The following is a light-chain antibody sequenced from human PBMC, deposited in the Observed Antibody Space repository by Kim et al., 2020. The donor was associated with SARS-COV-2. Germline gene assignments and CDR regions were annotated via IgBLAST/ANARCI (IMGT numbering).Light chain of an antibody. CDR2: DVS. CDR1: SSDVGGHNY. CDR3: CSYAGSYTEV. V-gene: IGLV2-11*01. J-gene: IGLJ2*01. Sequence: GQSVTISCTGTSSDVGGHNYVSWYQQHPGKAPKLMIYDVSKRPSGVPDRFSGSKSGNTASLTISGLQGEDEADYYCCSYAGSYTEVFGGGTQLTVL.